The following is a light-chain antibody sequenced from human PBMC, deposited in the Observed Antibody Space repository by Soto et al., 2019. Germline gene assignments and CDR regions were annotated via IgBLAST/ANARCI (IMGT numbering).Light chain of an antibody. CDR3: QQYDNWPSCT. J-gene: IGKJ1*01. CDR1: RSVSSS. V-gene: IGKV3-15*01. Sequence: EIVMNQSPSTLSVSPGQRATLSCRASRSVSSSLAWFQQKPGRAPRLLVYGASTRATGIPARFSGSGSGTEFTLTISSLQSEDFAVYFCQQYDNWPSCTFGQGTKVDI. CDR2: GAS.